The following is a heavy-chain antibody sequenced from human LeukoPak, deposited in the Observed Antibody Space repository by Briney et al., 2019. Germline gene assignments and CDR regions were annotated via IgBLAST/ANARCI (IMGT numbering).Heavy chain of an antibody. CDR1: GFTFSSYA. Sequence: GGSLRLSCAASGFTFSSYAMHWVRQAPGKGLEGVAVISYDGSNKYYADSVKGRFTISRDNSKNTLYLQMNSLRAEDTAVYYCARVIPVGYSYGPTDYWGQGTLVTVSS. CDR3: ARVIPVGYSYGPTDY. D-gene: IGHD5-18*01. J-gene: IGHJ4*02. CDR2: ISYDGSNK. V-gene: IGHV3-30*04.